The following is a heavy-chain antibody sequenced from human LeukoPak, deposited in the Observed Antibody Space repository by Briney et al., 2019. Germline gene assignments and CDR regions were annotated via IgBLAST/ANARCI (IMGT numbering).Heavy chain of an antibody. J-gene: IGHJ4*02. CDR1: GYTFTSYD. V-gene: IGHV1-8*01. D-gene: IGHD1-1*01. Sequence: ASVTVSYKASGYTFTSYDIKWVRQATGQGHERMGWMNPNSGNTGYAQKFQGRVTMTRNTSISTAYMELSSLRSEDTAVYYCAAGTTGTTLADYWGQGTLVTVSS. CDR3: AAGTTGTTLADY. CDR2: MNPNSGNT.